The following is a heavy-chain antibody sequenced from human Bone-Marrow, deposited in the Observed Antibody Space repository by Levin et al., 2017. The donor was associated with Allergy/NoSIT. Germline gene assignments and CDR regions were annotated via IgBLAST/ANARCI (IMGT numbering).Heavy chain of an antibody. CDR3: AHGRINFDSGACYPSTGFDY. V-gene: IGHV2-5*02. J-gene: IGHJ4*02. CDR2: ISWDDDK. D-gene: IGHD3-10*01. Sequence: SGPTLVKPTQTLTLTCTFSGFSLSSDGVDVAWIRQPPGETLEWLALISWDDDKRYSSSLKSRLTITKDTSENQVVLTMTNMGPGDTATYYCAHGRINFDSGACYPSTGFDYWGQGTLVTVSS. CDR1: GFSLSSDGVD.